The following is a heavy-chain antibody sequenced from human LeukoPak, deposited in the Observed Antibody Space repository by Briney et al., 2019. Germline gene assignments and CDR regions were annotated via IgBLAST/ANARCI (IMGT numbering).Heavy chain of an antibody. V-gene: IGHV1-2*02. CDR3: ARDLAY. J-gene: IGHJ4*02. CDR1: GYTFTGYY. D-gene: IGHD3-3*02. CDR2: INPNSGGT. Sequence: ASVNVSCKASGYTFTGYYMHWVRQAPGQGLEWMGWINPNSGGTKYAQKFQGRVTMTRDTSISTAYMELTRLRSDDTAVYYCARDLAYWGQGTLVTVSS.